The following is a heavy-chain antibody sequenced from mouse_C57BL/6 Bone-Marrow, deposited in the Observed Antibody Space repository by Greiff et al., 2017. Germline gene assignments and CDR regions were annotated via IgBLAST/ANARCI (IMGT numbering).Heavy chain of an antibody. CDR2: IHPNSGST. CDR1: GYTFTSYW. D-gene: IGHD1-1*01. J-gene: IGHJ4*01. V-gene: IGHV1-64*01. CDR3: ARITTVVAEFYAMDY. Sequence: QVHVKQPGAELVKPGASVKLSCKASGYTFTSYWMHWVKQRPGQGLEWIGMIHPNSGSTNYNEKFKSKATLTVDKSSSTAYMQLSSLTSEDSAVYYCARITTVVAEFYAMDYWGQGTSVTVSS.